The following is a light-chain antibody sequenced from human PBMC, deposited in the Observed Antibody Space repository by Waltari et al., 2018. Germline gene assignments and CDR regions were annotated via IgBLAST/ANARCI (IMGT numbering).Light chain of an antibody. CDR2: EVN. CDR3: CSYAGSSTFVV. V-gene: IGLV2-23*02. CDR1: SSHVGSYTY. J-gene: IGLJ3*02. Sequence: QSALTQPASVSGSPGQSITISCTGTSSHVGSYTYVAWYPQRPGNTPKLLIYEVNKRPSGASNRFSGSKSGNTASLTISGLQAEDEADYHCCSYAGSSTFVVFGGGTKVTVL.